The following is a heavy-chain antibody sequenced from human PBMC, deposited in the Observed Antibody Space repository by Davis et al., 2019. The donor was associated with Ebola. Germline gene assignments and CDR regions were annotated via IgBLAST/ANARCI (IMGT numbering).Heavy chain of an antibody. D-gene: IGHD3-3*01. CDR3: AKGSVTIFGVAPDYYGMDV. Sequence: GESLKISCAVSGFTFRSYGMHWVRQAPGKGLEWVAVISYDGSNKYYADSVKGRFTISRDNSKNTLYLQMNSLRAEDTAVYYCAKGSVTIFGVAPDYYGMDVWGQGTTVTVSS. CDR1: GFTFRSYG. CDR2: ISYDGSNK. V-gene: IGHV3-30*19. J-gene: IGHJ6*02.